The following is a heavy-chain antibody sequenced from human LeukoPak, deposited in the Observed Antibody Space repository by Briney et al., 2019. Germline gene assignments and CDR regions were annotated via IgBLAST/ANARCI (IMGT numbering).Heavy chain of an antibody. CDR2: INTNTGNP. V-gene: IGHV7-4-1*01. CDR3: ARVPAYYYDSSGDY. Sequence: ASVKVSRKASGYTFTSYAMNWVRQAPGQGLEWMGWINTNTGNPTYAQGFTGRFVFSLDTSVSTAYLQIGSLKAEDTAVYYCARVPAYYYDSSGDYWGQGTLVTVSS. J-gene: IGHJ4*02. CDR1: GYTFTSYA. D-gene: IGHD3-22*01.